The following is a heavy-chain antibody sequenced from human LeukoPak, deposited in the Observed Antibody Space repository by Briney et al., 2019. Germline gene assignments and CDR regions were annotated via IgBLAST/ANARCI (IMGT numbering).Heavy chain of an antibody. Sequence: GASVKVSCKASGYTFTSYGISWVRQAPGQGLEWMGWISAYNGNTNYAQKLQGRVTMTTDTSTSTAYMELRSLRSDDTAVYYCARHRSWGRPGIAVASTFDYWGQGTLVTVSS. CDR1: GYTFTSYG. D-gene: IGHD6-19*01. V-gene: IGHV1-18*01. J-gene: IGHJ4*02. CDR2: ISAYNGNT. CDR3: ARHRSWGRPGIAVASTFDY.